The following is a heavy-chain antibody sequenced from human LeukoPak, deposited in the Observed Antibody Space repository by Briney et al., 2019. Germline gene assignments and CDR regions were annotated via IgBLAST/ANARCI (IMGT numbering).Heavy chain of an antibody. V-gene: IGHV1-46*01. D-gene: IGHD3-10*01. CDR2: INPSGGST. Sequence: ASVKVSCKASGYTFTSYYMHWVRQAPGQGLEWMGIINPSGGSTSYAQKFQGRVTMTRDTSTSTVYMELSSLRSEDTAVYYCARDQYGSGSYYNRWFDPWGQGTLVTVSS. CDR3: ARDQYGSGSYYNRWFDP. CDR1: GYTFTSYY. J-gene: IGHJ5*02.